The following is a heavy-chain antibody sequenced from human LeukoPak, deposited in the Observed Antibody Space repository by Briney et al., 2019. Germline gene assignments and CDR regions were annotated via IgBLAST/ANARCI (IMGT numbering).Heavy chain of an antibody. J-gene: IGHJ4*02. CDR3: ARYSTAVASTVRLDY. V-gene: IGHV3-7*03. CDR2: MSPDGTQK. CDR1: GFTFSSYW. D-gene: IGHD6-19*01. Sequence: GGSLGLSCAASGFTFSSYWLSWVRQAPGKGLEWVATMSPDGTQKYYVDSVEGRFAVSRDNARNSLYLQMNSLRAEDTAVYYCARYSTAVASTVRLDYWGQGTLVTVSS.